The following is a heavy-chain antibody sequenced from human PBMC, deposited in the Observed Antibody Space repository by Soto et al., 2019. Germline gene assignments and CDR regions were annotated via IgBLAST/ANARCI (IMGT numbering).Heavy chain of an antibody. CDR1: GYTFTSYD. J-gene: IGHJ4*02. V-gene: IGHV1-8*01. CDR3: ARGRGWRDY. CDR2: INLNSGDT. D-gene: IGHD6-19*01. Sequence: QVQLVQSGAEVKKPGASVKVSCKASGYTFTSYDINWVRQAAGQGLEWMGWINLNSGDTDSAQKFQGRLTMTRDTLVNTAYSEFSSLNSEDTVTYYCARGRGWRDYWGQGTLVTDSS.